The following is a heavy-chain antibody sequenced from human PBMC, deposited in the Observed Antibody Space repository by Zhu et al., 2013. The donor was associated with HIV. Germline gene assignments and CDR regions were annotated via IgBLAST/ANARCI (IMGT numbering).Heavy chain of an antibody. CDR1: GYTFTGYY. V-gene: IGHV1-2*02. CDR3: ARDVSRHNYERTDYYYGLDV. CDR2: INPNIGYT. J-gene: IGHJ6*02. D-gene: IGHD3-22*01. Sequence: QVHLVQSGAEVKKPGASVKVSCKASGYTFTGYYMHWVRQAPGQGLEWMGWINPNIGYTNFAQKFQGRVTMTRDTSISTAYMELSRLRSDDTAVYYCARDVSRHNYERTDYYYGLDVWGQGTTVTVSS.